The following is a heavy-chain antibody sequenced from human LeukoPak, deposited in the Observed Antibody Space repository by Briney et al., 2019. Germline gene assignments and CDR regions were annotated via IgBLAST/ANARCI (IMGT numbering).Heavy chain of an antibody. D-gene: IGHD6-13*01. CDR2: IKQDGSEK. V-gene: IGHV3-7*01. CDR3: ARDSAGNDY. CDR1: GFTFSTYW. J-gene: IGHJ4*02. Sequence: GGSLRLSCPASGFTFSTYWMGWVRQAPGKGLEWVANIKQDGSEKYYVDSVKGRFTISRDNAKNSLYLQMNSLRAEDTAMYYCARDSAGNDYWGQGTLVTVSS.